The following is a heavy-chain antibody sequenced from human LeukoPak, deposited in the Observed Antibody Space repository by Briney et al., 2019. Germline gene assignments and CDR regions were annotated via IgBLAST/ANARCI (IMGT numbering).Heavy chain of an antibody. J-gene: IGHJ4*02. CDR2: TSYDGSNE. V-gene: IGHV3-30*04. CDR3: AKDRDWFGSSWHRFDH. CDR1: GFTFSSYA. D-gene: IGHD6-13*01. Sequence: GGSLRLSCAASGFTFSSYAMHWVRQAPGKGLEWVAVTSYDGSNEYYSDSVKGRFTISRDNSKNTLYLQMNSLRAEDTAVYYCAKDRDWFGSSWHRFDHWGQGTLVTVSS.